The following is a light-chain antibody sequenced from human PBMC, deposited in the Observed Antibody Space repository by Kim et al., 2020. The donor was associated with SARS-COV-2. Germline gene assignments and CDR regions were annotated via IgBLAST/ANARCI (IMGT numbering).Light chain of an antibody. CDR1: QSVSTF. V-gene: IGKV3-11*01. CDR3: QQSSSWPRT. CDR2: DAS. J-gene: IGKJ1*01. Sequence: EIVLTQSPGTLSLSPGERATLSCRASQSVSTFLAWYQQRPGQAPRLLIYDASNRATGIPARFSGSGSGTDFTLTISSLEPEDFAVYYCQQSSSWPRTFGQGTKVEIK.